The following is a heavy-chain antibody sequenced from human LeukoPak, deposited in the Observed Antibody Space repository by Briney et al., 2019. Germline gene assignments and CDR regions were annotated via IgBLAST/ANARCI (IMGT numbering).Heavy chain of an antibody. CDR1: GGSFSGYY. D-gene: IGHD2-15*01. Sequence: PSETLSLTCAVYGGSFSGYYWSWIRQPPGKGLEWIGEINHSGSTNYNPSLKSRVTISVDTSKNQFSLKLSSVTAADTAVYYCARLVGRRPGFRSDYWGQGTLVTVSS. J-gene: IGHJ4*02. V-gene: IGHV4-34*01. CDR3: ARLVGRRPGFRSDY. CDR2: INHSGST.